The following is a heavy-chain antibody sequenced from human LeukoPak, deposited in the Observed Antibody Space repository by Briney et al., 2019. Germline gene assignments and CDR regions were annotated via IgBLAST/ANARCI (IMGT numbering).Heavy chain of an antibody. CDR1: GGSISSYY. V-gene: IGHV4-59*01. CDR3: TRGSIAYYYMDV. D-gene: IGHD3-22*01. Sequence: TSETLSLTCTVSGGSISSYYWSWIRQPPGKGLEWIGNIYYSGSTNYNPSLKSRVTISVDTSKNQFSLKLSSVTAADTAVYYCTRGSIAYYYMDVWGKGTTVTISS. J-gene: IGHJ6*03. CDR2: IYYSGST.